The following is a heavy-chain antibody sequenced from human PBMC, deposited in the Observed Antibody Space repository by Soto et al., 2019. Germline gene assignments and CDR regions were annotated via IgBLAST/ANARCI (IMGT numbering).Heavy chain of an antibody. D-gene: IGHD1-26*01. CDR1: GGTFSSYT. CDR2: ISPIFGTA. J-gene: IGHJ4*02. Sequence: QVQLVQSGAEVQKPGSSVTVSCKASGGTFSSYTISWVRQAPGQGLEWMAGISPIFGTAIYAQKFQDRVTITEDDSTMTAYMEMNRLTSEDTAVYYCARVVVGSRLSLDYWGQGTLVTISS. CDR3: ARVVVGSRLSLDY. V-gene: IGHV1-69*01.